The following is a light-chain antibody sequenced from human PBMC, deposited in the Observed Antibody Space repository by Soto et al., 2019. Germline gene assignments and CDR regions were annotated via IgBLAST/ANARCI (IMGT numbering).Light chain of an antibody. CDR1: SSDVGGYNY. CDR2: NVS. Sequence: QSVLTQAASVSGSPGQSITIYCTGTSSDVGGYNYVSWYQQFPGKVPKLLIYNVSNRPSGVSNRFSGSKSGNTASMTISGLQAEDEADYFCTSSTSGSLYVFGTGTKLTVL. V-gene: IGLV2-14*01. J-gene: IGLJ1*01. CDR3: TSSTSGSLYV.